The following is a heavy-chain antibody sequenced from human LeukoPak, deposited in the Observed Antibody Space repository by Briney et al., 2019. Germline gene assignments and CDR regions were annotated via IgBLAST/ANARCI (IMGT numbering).Heavy chain of an antibody. V-gene: IGHV1-3*01. CDR1: GYTFTSYA. CDR2: INAGNGNT. Sequence: ASVKVSCKASGYTFTSYAMHWVRQAPGQRLEWMGWINAGNGNTKYSQKFQGRVTITRDTSASTAYMELSSLRSEDTAVYYCAREVLRFLENWFDHWGQGTLVTVSS. J-gene: IGHJ5*02. D-gene: IGHD3-3*01. CDR3: AREVLRFLENWFDH.